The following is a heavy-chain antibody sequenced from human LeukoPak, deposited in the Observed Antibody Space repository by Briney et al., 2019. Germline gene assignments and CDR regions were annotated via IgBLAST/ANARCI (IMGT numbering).Heavy chain of an antibody. CDR3: AREEALSGSHGVPVAFDI. CDR1: GYTFTGYY. V-gene: IGHV1-2*02. J-gene: IGHJ3*02. CDR2: INPNSGGT. D-gene: IGHD1-26*01. Sequence: ASVKVSCKASGYTFTGYYMHWVRQAPGQGLEWMGWINPNSGGTNYAQKFQGRVTMTRDTSISTAYMELSKLRSDDTAVDYCAREEALSGSHGVPVAFDIWGQGTMVTVSS.